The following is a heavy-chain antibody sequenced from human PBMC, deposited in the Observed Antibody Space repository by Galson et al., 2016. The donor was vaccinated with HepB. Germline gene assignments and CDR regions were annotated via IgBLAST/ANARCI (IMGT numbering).Heavy chain of an antibody. CDR3: ARDPPDSSGIS. V-gene: IGHV4-59*01. CDR1: GGSISGYY. Sequence: SETLSLTCTVSGGSISGYYWTWIRQPPGKGLEWIGHIDDGGSTKYNPSLKSRVTISVDTSKNQVSLSLTSVTAADTAVYYCARDPPDSSGISWGQGDLVTVSS. CDR2: IDDGGST. D-gene: IGHD3-22*01. J-gene: IGHJ5*02.